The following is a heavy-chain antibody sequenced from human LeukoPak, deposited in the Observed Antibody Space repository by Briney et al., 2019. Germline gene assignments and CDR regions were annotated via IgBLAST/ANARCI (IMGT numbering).Heavy chain of an antibody. CDR2: INPSGGST. Sequence: GASVKGSCKASGYTFTSHYMHWVRQAPGQRLEWMGIINPSGGSTSYAQKFQGRVTMTRDTSTSTVYMELSSLRSEDTAVYYCARSVATILGDYWGQGTLVTVSS. CDR1: GYTFTSHY. CDR3: ARSVATILGDY. V-gene: IGHV1-46*01. D-gene: IGHD5-12*01. J-gene: IGHJ4*02.